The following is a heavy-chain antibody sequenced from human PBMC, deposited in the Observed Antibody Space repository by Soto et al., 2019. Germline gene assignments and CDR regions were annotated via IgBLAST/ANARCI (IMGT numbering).Heavy chain of an antibody. CDR3: ARGYYYYDSSGYYDY. D-gene: IGHD3-22*01. CDR2: IIPIFGTA. J-gene: IGHJ4*02. V-gene: IGHV1-69*13. Sequence: SVKVSCKASGGTFSSYAISWVRQAPGQGLEWMGGIIPIFGTANYAQKFQGRVTITADESTSTAYMELSSLRSEDTAVYYCARGYYYYDSSGYYDYWGQGTLVTVSS. CDR1: GGTFSSYA.